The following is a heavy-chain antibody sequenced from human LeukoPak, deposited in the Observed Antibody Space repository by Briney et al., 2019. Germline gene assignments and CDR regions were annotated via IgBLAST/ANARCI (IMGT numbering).Heavy chain of an antibody. CDR2: IYSGGST. Sequence: PGGSLRLSCAASGLTLSSSYMSWVRQAPGKGLEWVSLIYSGGSTYHADSVKGRSTISRDTSKNTLYLQMNSLRGEDTAVYYCVRTAASGPGDYWGQGTLVTVSS. CDR1: GLTLSSSY. D-gene: IGHD6-13*01. CDR3: VRTAASGPGDY. J-gene: IGHJ4*02. V-gene: IGHV3-53*01.